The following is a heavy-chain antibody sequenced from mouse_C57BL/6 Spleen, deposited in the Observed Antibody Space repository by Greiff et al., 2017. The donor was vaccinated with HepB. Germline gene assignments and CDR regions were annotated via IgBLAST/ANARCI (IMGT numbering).Heavy chain of an antibody. V-gene: IGHV14-4*01. Sequence: EVQLQQSGAELVRPGASVKLSCTASGFNIKDDYMHWVKQRPEQGLEWIGWIDPENGDTEYASKFQGKATITADTSANTAYLQLSSLTSADTAVYYCTTSYGNYEAWFAYWGQGTLVTVSA. J-gene: IGHJ3*01. CDR3: TTSYGNYEAWFAY. D-gene: IGHD2-1*01. CDR2: IDPENGDT. CDR1: GFNIKDDY.